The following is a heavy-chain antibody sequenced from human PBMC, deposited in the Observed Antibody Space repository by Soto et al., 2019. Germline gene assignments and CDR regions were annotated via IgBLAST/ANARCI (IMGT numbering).Heavy chain of an antibody. J-gene: IGHJ4*02. CDR2: ISRSGST. D-gene: IGHD4-17*01. CDR3: ARGVTTVTTIDY. Sequence: QLQLQESGSGLVKPSQTLSLTCAVSGGSISSGGYSWSWIRQPPGKGLEWIGYISRSGSTYYNPSLKSRVTISVDRSKNQFSLKLSSVTAADTAVYYCARGVTTVTTIDYWGQGTLVTVSS. V-gene: IGHV4-30-2*01. CDR1: GGSISSGGYS.